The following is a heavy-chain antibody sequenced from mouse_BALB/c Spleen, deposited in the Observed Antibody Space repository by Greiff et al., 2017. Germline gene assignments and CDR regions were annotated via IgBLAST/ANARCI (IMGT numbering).Heavy chain of an antibody. CDR1: GFTFSSYY. CDR3: ARRGTAGYFDY. J-gene: IGHJ2*01. V-gene: IGHV5-6-2*01. D-gene: IGHD2-14*01. Sequence: EVKLVESGGGLVKLGGSLKLSCAASGFTFSSYYMSWVRQTPEKRLELVAAINSNGGSTYYPDTVKGRFTISRDNAKNTLYLQMSSLKSEDTALYYCARRGTAGYFDYWGQGTTLTVSA. CDR2: INSNGGST.